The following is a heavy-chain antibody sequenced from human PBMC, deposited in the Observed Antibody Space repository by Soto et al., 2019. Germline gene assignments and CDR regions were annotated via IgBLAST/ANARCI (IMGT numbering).Heavy chain of an antibody. Sequence: GGSLRLSCAASGFTFSNAWMNWVRQAPGKGLEWVGRIKSKTDGGTTDYAAPVKGRFTISRDDSKNTLYLQMNSLKTEDTAVYYCTTDPGFLEWRPLYYYYGMDVWGQGTTVTVSS. CDR1: GFTFSNAW. D-gene: IGHD3-3*01. CDR2: IKSKTDGGTT. CDR3: TTDPGFLEWRPLYYYYGMDV. J-gene: IGHJ6*02. V-gene: IGHV3-15*07.